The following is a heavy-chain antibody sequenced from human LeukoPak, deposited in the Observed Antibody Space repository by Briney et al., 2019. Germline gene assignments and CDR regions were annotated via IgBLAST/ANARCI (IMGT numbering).Heavy chain of an antibody. J-gene: IGHJ6*03. CDR2: ISAYNGNT. V-gene: IGHV1-18*01. CDR1: GYTFTSYG. D-gene: IGHD6-19*01. Sequence: GASVKVSCKASGYTFTSYGISWVRQAPGQGLEWMGWISAYNGNTNYAQKLQGRVTMTTDTSTSTAYMELRSLRSDDTAVYYCARASGIAVAGPPWYYYYYMDVWGKGTTVTISS. CDR3: ARASGIAVAGPPWYYYYYMDV.